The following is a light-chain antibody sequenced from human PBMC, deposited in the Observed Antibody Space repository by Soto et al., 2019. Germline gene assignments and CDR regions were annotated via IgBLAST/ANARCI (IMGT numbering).Light chain of an antibody. CDR3: QQLNTYPWT. CDR1: QGVSRY. Sequence: IQLTQSPSSLSASVGDRVTITCRASQGVSRYLAWYQQKPGKAPNLLIYDASTLQSGVPSRFSGSGSGTDFTLTISSLQPEDFATYYCQQLNTYPWTFGQGTKVDIK. CDR2: DAS. V-gene: IGKV1-9*01. J-gene: IGKJ1*01.